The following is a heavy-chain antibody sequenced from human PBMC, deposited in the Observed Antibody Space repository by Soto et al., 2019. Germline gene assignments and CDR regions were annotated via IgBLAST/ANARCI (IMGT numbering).Heavy chain of an antibody. Sequence: PSETLSLACTFSGGSIKTDNVYWGWIRQPPGKRPEWIGSIYYIGTTYYNPSLKSRVTISVDTSKNQFSLKLSSVTAADTAVFYCARTHQRLIVGRHADAFDIWGQGTVVT. V-gene: IGHV4-39*01. CDR3: ARTHQRLIVGRHADAFDI. CDR1: GGSIKTDNVY. J-gene: IGHJ3*02. CDR2: IYYIGTT. D-gene: IGHD3-22*01.